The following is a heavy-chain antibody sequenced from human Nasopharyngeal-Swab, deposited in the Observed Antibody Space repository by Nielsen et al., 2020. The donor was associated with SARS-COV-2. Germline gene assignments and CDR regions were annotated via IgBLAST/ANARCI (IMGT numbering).Heavy chain of an antibody. J-gene: IGHJ5*01. CDR1: GYTFTSYG. CDR2: ISTYNGNT. V-gene: IGHV1-18*01. CDR3: AREVTTLRGYYYDS. Sequence: ASVKVSCKASGYTFTSYGISWVRQAPGQGLEWMGWISTYNGNTNSAQRFQGRLTMTTEPSTSTAYMELRSLRSDDTAVYYCAREVTTLRGYYYDSRGQGTLVTVSS. D-gene: IGHD3-22*01.